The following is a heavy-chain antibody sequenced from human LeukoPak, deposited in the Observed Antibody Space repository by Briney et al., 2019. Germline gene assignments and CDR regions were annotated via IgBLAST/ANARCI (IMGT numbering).Heavy chain of an antibody. J-gene: IGHJ4*02. CDR3: TTVDCSGGSCSVGYFDY. CDR1: GYTLTDLS. D-gene: IGHD2-15*01. CDR2: FDPEDGEI. Sequence: ASVTVSCTVSGYTLTDLSIHWVRQAPGKGLEWMGGFDPEDGEIIYARKFQGRVTMTEATSTDTAYMELSSLRSEDTAVYYCTTVDCSGGSCSVGYFDYWGQGTLVTVSS. V-gene: IGHV1-24*01.